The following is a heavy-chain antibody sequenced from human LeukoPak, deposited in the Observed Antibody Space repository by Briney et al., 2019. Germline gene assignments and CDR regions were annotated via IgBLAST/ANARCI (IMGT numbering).Heavy chain of an antibody. V-gene: IGHV1-8*01. CDR1: GYTFTSYD. D-gene: IGHD2-2*01. Sequence: ASVKVSCKASGYTFTSYDINWVRQATGQGLEWMGWMKTNSGNTGYVQKFQGRVTMTRNTSISTAYMELSSLRSEDTAVYYCARGRQELQLLSGYDAFDLWGQGTLVTVSS. CDR2: MKTNSGNT. CDR3: ARGRQELQLLSGYDAFDL. J-gene: IGHJ3*01.